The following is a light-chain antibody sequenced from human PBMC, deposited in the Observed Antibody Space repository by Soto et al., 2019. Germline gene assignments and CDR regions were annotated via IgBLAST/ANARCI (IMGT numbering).Light chain of an antibody. Sequence: EIVLTQSPGTLSLSPGERATLSCRASQSVSSSYLAWYQQKPGQAPRLLIYGASSRATGIPDRFSGSGSGTDFTLTISRLEPEDFAVYYCQQYSSSPRTFGQGTKLDI. CDR2: GAS. CDR1: QSVSSSY. CDR3: QQYSSSPRT. V-gene: IGKV3-20*01. J-gene: IGKJ1*01.